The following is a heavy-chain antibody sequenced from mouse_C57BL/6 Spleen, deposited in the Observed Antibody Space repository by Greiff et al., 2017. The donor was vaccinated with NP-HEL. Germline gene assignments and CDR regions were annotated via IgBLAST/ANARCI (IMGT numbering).Heavy chain of an antibody. D-gene: IGHD1-1*01. Sequence: EVQLVESGAELVRPGASVKLSCTASGFNIKDDYMHWVKQRPEQGLEWIGWIDPENGDTEYASKFQGKATITADTSSNTAYLQLSSLTSEDTAVYYCTTTLRMDYWGQGTSVTVSS. J-gene: IGHJ4*01. CDR1: GFNIKDDY. CDR3: TTTLRMDY. V-gene: IGHV14-4*01. CDR2: IDPENGDT.